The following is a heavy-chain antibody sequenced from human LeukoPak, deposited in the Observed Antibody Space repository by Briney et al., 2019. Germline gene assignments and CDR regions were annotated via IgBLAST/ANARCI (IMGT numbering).Heavy chain of an antibody. CDR1: GYTFTTHD. Sequence: ASVKVSCRASGYTFTTHDINWVRQATGQGLEWMGWMGPNSGDTGYAQKFQGRVTMTSDSSISTAFMELSSLRSEDTAIYYCVRTPPNWGFDYWGQGTLVTVSS. D-gene: IGHD7-27*01. J-gene: IGHJ4*02. V-gene: IGHV1-8*01. CDR3: VRTPPNWGFDY. CDR2: MGPNSGDT.